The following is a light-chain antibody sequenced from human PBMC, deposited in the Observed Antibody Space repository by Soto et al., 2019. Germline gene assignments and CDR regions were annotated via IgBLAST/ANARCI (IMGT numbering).Light chain of an antibody. CDR1: SSDVGGYDS. J-gene: IGLJ1*01. CDR3: CSYLGSYSYV. V-gene: IGLV2-11*01. CDR2: DVT. Sequence: QSALSQPRSVSGSPGQSVTITCTVTSSDVGGYDSVSWYQQQPGKAPKLLIYDVTKRPSGVPNRFSGSKSGNTASLTISGLQAEDEADYYCCSYLGSYSYVFGTGTKVTVL.